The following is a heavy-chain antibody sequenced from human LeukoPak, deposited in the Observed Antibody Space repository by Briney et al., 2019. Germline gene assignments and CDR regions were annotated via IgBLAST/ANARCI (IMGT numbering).Heavy chain of an antibody. CDR2: ISSSGDAT. CDR3: ATRNYYDSRGYYYYYFDF. J-gene: IGHJ4*02. Sequence: PGGSLRLSCAVAGFTFSSHAMSWVRQAPGKGLEWLSGISSSGDATSHADSVRGRFSISRDNSRNTLYRQINSLRVEDTAAYYCATRNYYDSRGYYYYYFDFWGQGTLVTVSS. V-gene: IGHV3-23*01. CDR1: GFTFSSHA. D-gene: IGHD3-22*01.